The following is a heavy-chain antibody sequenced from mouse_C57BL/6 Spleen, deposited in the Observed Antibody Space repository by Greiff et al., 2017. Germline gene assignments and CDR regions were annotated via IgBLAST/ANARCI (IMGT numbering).Heavy chain of an antibody. CDR1: GYTFTSYW. V-gene: IGHV1-52*01. Sequence: QVQLKQPGAELVRPGSSVKLSCKASGYTFTSYWMHWVKQRPIQGLEWIGNIDPSDSETHYNQKFKDKATLTVDKSSSTAYMQLSSLTSEDSAVYYCASTVVNAMDYWGQGTSVTVSS. CDR3: ASTVVNAMDY. CDR2: IDPSDSET. J-gene: IGHJ4*01. D-gene: IGHD1-1*01.